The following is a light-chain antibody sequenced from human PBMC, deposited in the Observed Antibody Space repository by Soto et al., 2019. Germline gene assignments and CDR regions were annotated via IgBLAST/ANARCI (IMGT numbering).Light chain of an antibody. J-gene: IGLJ1*01. CDR3: QSYDSSLSGDV. CDR1: SSNIGAGYD. Sequence: QSVLTQPPSVSGAPGQRVTISCTGSSSNIGAGYDFHWYQQLPGTAPKLLIYGNSNRPSGVPDRFSGSKSGTSASLAITGFQAEDEADYYCQSYDSSLSGDVFGTGTKLTVL. V-gene: IGLV1-40*01. CDR2: GNS.